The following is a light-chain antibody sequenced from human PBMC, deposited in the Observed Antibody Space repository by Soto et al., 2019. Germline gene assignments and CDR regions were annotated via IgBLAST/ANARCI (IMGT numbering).Light chain of an antibody. Sequence: DVVMTQSPLSLPVTPGEPASISCNSSQRLLHSNGFNYFDWYLQWPGQSQQHLIYRRSNRASGVPDRFSGSRSGTDFTLKISRVEADDVGVYYCMQALQSPRTFGQGSKLEIK. CDR2: RRS. J-gene: IGKJ2*01. CDR3: MQALQSPRT. CDR1: QRLLHSNGFNY. V-gene: IGKV2-28*01.